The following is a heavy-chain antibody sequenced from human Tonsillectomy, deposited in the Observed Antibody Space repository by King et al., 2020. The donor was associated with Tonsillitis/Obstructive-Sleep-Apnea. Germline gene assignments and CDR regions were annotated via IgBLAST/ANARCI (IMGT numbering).Heavy chain of an antibody. D-gene: IGHD3-9*01. J-gene: IGHJ2*01. Sequence: QLVQSGAEVKKPGSSVKVSCKASGGTFSTFAICWVRQAPGQGLEWMGGIIPIYGTANYAQKFQGRVTITAEASTSTVYMALSSLRSEDTAVYYCATVYYDVTGYFYWYLDVWGRGTPVTVSS. CDR2: IIPIYGTA. CDR3: ATVYYDVTGYFYWYLDV. CDR1: GGTFSTFA. V-gene: IGHV1-69*12.